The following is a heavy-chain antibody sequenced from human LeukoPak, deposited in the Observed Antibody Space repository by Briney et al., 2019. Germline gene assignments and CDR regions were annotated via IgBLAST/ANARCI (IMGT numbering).Heavy chain of an antibody. CDR1: GGSFSGYY. J-gene: IGHJ5*02. V-gene: IGHV4-34*01. Sequence: SETLSLTCAVYGGSFSGYYWSWIRQPPANPLEWIGEINHSGSTNYNPSLKSRVTISVDTSKNQFSLKLSSVTAVDTAVYCCARGGALYGTFDPWGQGTLVTVSS. CDR2: INHSGST. D-gene: IGHD1-14*01. CDR3: ARGGALYGTFDP.